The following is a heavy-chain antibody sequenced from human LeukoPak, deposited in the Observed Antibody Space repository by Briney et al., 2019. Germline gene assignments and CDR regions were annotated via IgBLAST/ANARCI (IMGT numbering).Heavy chain of an antibody. J-gene: IGHJ4*02. D-gene: IGHD4-17*01. Sequence: TSETLSLTCTVSGDSISSSSSYWGWIRQPPGTGLEWIGSIFYSGSTYYNPSLKSRVTISIVASKNQFSLKLSSVTAADTAVYYCARGPSTTVTTSFWRYWGQGTLVTVSS. V-gene: IGHV4-39*02. CDR2: IFYSGST. CDR1: GDSISSSSSY. CDR3: ARGPSTTVTTSFWRY.